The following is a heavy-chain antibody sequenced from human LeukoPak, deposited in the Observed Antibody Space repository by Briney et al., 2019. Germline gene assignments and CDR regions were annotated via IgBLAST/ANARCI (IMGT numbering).Heavy chain of an antibody. D-gene: IGHD6-19*01. CDR1: GYTFTGYY. Sequence: ASVKVSCKASGYTFTGYYMHWVRQAPGQRLEWMGWINPNSGGTNYAQKFQGRVTMTRDTSISTAYMELSRLRSDDTAVYYCATTPGIAVAGSFDYWGQGTLVTVSS. CDR2: INPNSGGT. CDR3: ATTPGIAVAGSFDY. V-gene: IGHV1-2*02. J-gene: IGHJ4*02.